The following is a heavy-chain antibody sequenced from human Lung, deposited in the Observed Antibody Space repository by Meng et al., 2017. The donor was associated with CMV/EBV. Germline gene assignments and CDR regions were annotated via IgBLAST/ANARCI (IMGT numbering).Heavy chain of an antibody. CDR3: ARTSDYYHDMDF. V-gene: IGHV2-70D*14. Sequence: SGPTLVXPTQTLTLTCTFSGFSLSSTGLRVNWIRQPPGKALEWLARIDWHDDKLYNTSLKTRLTISKDTFKNQVVLTMTDMDHVDTATYYCARTSDYYHDMDFWXQGTXVTV. J-gene: IGHJ6*02. CDR1: GFSLSSTGLR. CDR2: IDWHDDK.